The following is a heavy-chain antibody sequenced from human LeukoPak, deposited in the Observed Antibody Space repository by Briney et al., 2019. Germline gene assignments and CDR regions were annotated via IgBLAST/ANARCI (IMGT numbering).Heavy chain of an antibody. CDR3: ASILWFGEFDAFDI. J-gene: IGHJ3*02. Sequence: PGGSLRLSCAASGFTFSSYSMTWVRQAPGKGLEWVSSISSSSSYIYYADSVKGRFTISRDNAKNSLYLQMNSLRAEDTAVYYCASILWFGEFDAFDIWGQGTMVTVSS. D-gene: IGHD3-10*01. V-gene: IGHV3-21*01. CDR1: GFTFSSYS. CDR2: ISSSSSYI.